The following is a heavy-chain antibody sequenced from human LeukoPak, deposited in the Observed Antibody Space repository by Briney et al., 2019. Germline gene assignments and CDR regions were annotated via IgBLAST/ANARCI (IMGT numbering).Heavy chain of an antibody. CDR1: GGSISSGSYY. CDR2: IYTSGST. CDR3: ARVKYDYDSSRFDP. Sequence: PSETLSLTCTVSGGSISSGSYYWSWLRQPAGKPLEWIGRIYTSGSTNYNPSLESRVTISVDTSKNQFSLNLSSVTAADTAVYYCARVKYDYDSSRFDPWGQGTLVTVSS. J-gene: IGHJ5*02. V-gene: IGHV4-61*02. D-gene: IGHD3-22*01.